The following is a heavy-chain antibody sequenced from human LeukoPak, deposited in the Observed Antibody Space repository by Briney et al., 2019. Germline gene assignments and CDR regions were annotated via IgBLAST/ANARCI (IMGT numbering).Heavy chain of an antibody. Sequence: SETLSLTCTVSGGSISNYYWSWIRQPAGEGLEWIGRIYTSGSTNYNPSLKSRVTMSVDTSKNQFSLKLSSVTAADTAVYYCARGTPAAIPFDYWGQGTLVTASS. CDR1: GGSISNYY. J-gene: IGHJ4*02. D-gene: IGHD2-2*02. CDR3: ARGTPAAIPFDY. CDR2: IYTSGST. V-gene: IGHV4-4*07.